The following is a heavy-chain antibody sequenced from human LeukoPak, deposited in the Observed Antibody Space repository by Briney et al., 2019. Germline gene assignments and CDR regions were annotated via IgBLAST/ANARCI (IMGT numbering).Heavy chain of an antibody. V-gene: IGHV3-7*01. Sequence: PGGSLRLSXEVSGFTFTDYWMNWVRQAPGKGPEWVASIRQDGSEKTYVDSVKGRFTISRDNTKNSLSLQLNGLRVEDTAVYYCARDGTAAGLYFDLWGQGTLVTVSS. D-gene: IGHD6-13*01. J-gene: IGHJ4*01. CDR2: IRQDGSEK. CDR3: ARDGTAAGLYFDL. CDR1: GFTFTDYW.